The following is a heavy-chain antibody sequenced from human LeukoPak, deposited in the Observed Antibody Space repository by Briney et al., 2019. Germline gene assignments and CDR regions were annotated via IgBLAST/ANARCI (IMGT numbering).Heavy chain of an antibody. CDR3: ARGPLRFLEWLVY. V-gene: IGHV1-3*01. Sequence: ASVKVSCKASGYTFTSYAMHWVRQAPGQRLEWMGWINAGNGNTKYSQKFQGRVTITRDTSASTAYMELSSLRSEDTAVYYCARGPLRFLEWLVYWGQGTLVTVSP. CDR2: INAGNGNT. CDR1: GYTFTSYA. J-gene: IGHJ4*02. D-gene: IGHD3-3*01.